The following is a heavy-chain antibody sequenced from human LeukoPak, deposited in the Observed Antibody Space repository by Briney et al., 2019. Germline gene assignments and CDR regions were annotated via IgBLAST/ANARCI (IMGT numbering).Heavy chain of an antibody. CDR3: VRVRHGDYFDP. CDR1: GFTFSDSY. CDR2: IRNKPHSYTT. V-gene: IGHV3-72*01. Sequence: SGGSLRLSCAVSGFTFSDSYMDWVRQAPGKGLQWVGRIRNKPHSYTTDYAASVKGRFTISRDDSKNSLFLQMNTLKTEDTAVYYCVRVRHGDYFDPWGLGTLVTVSS. D-gene: IGHD4-17*01. J-gene: IGHJ4*02.